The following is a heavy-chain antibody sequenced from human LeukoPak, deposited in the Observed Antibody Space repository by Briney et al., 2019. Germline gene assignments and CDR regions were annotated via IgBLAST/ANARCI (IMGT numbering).Heavy chain of an antibody. Sequence: SETLSLTCAVYGGSFSGYYWSRIRQPPGKGLEWIGEINHSGSTNYNPSLRSRVTISVDTSKNQFSLKLSSVTAADTAVYYCARGGHNYYGSGSYISWGQGTLVTVSS. J-gene: IGHJ5*02. CDR2: INHSGST. CDR3: ARGGHNYYGSGSYIS. V-gene: IGHV4-34*01. D-gene: IGHD3-10*01. CDR1: GGSFSGYY.